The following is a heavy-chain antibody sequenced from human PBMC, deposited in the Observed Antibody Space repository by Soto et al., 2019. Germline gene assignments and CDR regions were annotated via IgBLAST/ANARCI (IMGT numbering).Heavy chain of an antibody. D-gene: IGHD3-10*01. Sequence: SETLSLTCTVSGGSISSSSYYWGWIRQPPGKGLEWIGSIYYSGSTYYNPSLKSRVTISVDTSKNQFSLKLSSVTAADTAVYYCARHPYDSGSYCDHWGQGTLVTVSS. CDR2: IYYSGST. CDR3: ARHPYDSGSYCDH. CDR1: GGSISSSSYY. V-gene: IGHV4-39*01. J-gene: IGHJ4*02.